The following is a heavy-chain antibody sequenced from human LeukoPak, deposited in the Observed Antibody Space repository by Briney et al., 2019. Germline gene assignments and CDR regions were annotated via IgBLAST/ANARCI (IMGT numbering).Heavy chain of an antibody. Sequence: GGSLRLSCAASGFTFSSYEMHWVRQAPGKGLEWVSYISSSGSTVYYADSVKGRFTISRDNSKNTLYLQMNSLRAEDTAVYYCAKVGGYSGYYNWFDPWGQGTLVTVSS. CDR1: GFTFSSYE. J-gene: IGHJ5*02. V-gene: IGHV3-48*03. CDR3: AKVGGYSGYYNWFDP. CDR2: ISSSGSTV. D-gene: IGHD5-12*01.